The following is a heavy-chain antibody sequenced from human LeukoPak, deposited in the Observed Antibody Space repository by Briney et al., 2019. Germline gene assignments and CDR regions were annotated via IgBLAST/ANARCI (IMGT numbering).Heavy chain of an antibody. CDR3: ASNYYDSSGYYLEYFQH. V-gene: IGHV4-59*01. CDR1: GGSISSYY. Sequence: SETLSLTCTVSGGSISSYYWSWIRQPPGKGLEWIGYIYYSGSTNYNPSLKSRVTISVDTSKNQFSLKLSSVTAADTAVYYCASNYYDSSGYYLEYFQHWGQGTLVTVSS. J-gene: IGHJ1*01. D-gene: IGHD3-22*01. CDR2: IYYSGST.